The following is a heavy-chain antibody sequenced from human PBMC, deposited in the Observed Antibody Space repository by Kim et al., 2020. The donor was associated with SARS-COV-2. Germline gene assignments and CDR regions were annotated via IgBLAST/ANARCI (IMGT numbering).Heavy chain of an antibody. V-gene: IGHV6-1*01. J-gene: IGHJ4*02. Sequence: YNHYAVSVKSRLTINPDTSQNQCSLQPNAVTPEDTAVYYCARDSVRHFDYWGQGTLVTVSS. CDR2: YN. D-gene: IGHD6-6*01. CDR3: ARDSVRHFDY.